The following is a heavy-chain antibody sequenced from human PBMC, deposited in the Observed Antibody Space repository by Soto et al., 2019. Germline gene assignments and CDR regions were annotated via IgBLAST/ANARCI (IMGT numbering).Heavy chain of an antibody. J-gene: IGHJ6*02. CDR2: IWHDGNNK. D-gene: IGHD1-26*01. CDR3: ASDLVGASDSYGLDV. CDR1: GFTFSHYG. Sequence: QVQLVESGGGVVQPGRSLRLSCAASGFTFSHYGMHWVRQAPGKGLEGVAIIWHDGNNKYYADSVRGRFIISRDNSKNRLYLQMNSLRAEDTAVYYCASDLVGASDSYGLDVWGQGTPVTVSS. V-gene: IGHV3-33*01.